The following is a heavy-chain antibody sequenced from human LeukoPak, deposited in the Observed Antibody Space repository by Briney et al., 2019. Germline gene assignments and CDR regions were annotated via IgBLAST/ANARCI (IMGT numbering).Heavy chain of an antibody. CDR1: GHSISIVYN. J-gene: IGHJ3*02. CDR2: IYQSGTT. Sequence: SESLSLTCVFSGHSISIVYNWGGIRQPPGKGLEWIGSIYQSGTTYYNPSPRRRLTTQGDTSKHQFSLKLSSVTAADMALYYCARMATYSGMWPYSAFEIWGQGTMVTVSS. CDR3: ARMATYSGMWPYSAFEI. V-gene: IGHV4-38-2*01. D-gene: IGHD1-26*01.